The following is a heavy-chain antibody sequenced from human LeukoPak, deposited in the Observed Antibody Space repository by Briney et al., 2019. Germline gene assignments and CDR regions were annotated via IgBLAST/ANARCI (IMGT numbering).Heavy chain of an antibody. CDR1: GFSITKY. CDR3: VTETWND. Sequence: GGSLRLSCAASGFSITKYMTWVRQAPGKGLEWFSAFFRDGVTSYAESVKGRFTISRDISKNTVYFQMNSLRPDDTAMYYCVTETWNDWGQGTLVTVSS. CDR2: FFRDGVT. D-gene: IGHD1-1*01. J-gene: IGHJ4*02. V-gene: IGHV3-53*01.